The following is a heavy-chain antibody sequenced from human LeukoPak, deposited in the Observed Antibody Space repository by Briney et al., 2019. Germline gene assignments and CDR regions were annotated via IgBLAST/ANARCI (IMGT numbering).Heavy chain of an antibody. CDR1: GYTFTSYY. D-gene: IGHD6-6*01. V-gene: IGHV1-46*01. Sequence: ASVKVSCKASGYTFTSYYMNWVRQAPGQGLEWMGIINPSGGRTGYAQKIQGRVTMTRDMFTSTVYMELSSLKSEDSAVYFCARGISSSTAAFDYWGQGTLVTVSS. J-gene: IGHJ4*02. CDR3: ARGISSSTAAFDY. CDR2: INPSGGRT.